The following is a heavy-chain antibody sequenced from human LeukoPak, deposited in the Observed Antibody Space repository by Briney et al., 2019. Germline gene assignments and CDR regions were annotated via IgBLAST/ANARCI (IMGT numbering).Heavy chain of an antibody. J-gene: IGHJ4*02. CDR2: IYHSGST. Sequence: SETLSLTCAVSGGSISSGGYSWSWIRQPPGKGLEWIGYIYHSGSTYYNPSLKSRVTISVDRSKNQFPLKLSSVTAADTAVYYCARVRDGYNNGYFDYWGQGTLVTVSS. D-gene: IGHD5-24*01. CDR3: ARVRDGYNNGYFDY. CDR1: GGSISSGGYS. V-gene: IGHV4-30-2*01.